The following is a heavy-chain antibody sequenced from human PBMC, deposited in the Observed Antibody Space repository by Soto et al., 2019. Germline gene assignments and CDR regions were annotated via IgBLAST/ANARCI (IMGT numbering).Heavy chain of an antibody. CDR3: ATDGDDSSGYYVRNVFDI. Sequence: ASVKVSCKVSGYTLTELSMHWVRQAPGKGLEWMGGFDPEDGETIYAQKFQGRVTMTEDTSTDTAYMELSSLRSGDTAVYYCATDGDDSSGYYVRNVFDIWGQGTMVTVSS. CDR2: FDPEDGET. D-gene: IGHD3-22*01. CDR1: GYTLTELS. J-gene: IGHJ3*02. V-gene: IGHV1-24*01.